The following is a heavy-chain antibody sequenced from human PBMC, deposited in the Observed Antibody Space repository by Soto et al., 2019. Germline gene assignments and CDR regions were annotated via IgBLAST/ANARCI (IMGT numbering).Heavy chain of an antibody. Sequence: PGESLKISCKRPGYSFTSYLIGWGRQMLEKGLGWRGIFYLGDSDTSYSQSFQGEVTISADKSISTAYLQWSSLKAADTAMYYCARHSRLPGYSSNWPDYWGQGTLVTVSS. J-gene: IGHJ4*02. CDR3: ARHSRLPGYSSNWPDY. CDR2: FYLGDSDT. V-gene: IGHV5-51*01. D-gene: IGHD6-13*01. CDR1: GYSFTSYL.